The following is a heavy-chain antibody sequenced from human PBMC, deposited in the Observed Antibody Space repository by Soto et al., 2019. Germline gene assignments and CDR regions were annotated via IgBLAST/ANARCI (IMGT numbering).Heavy chain of an antibody. J-gene: IGHJ4*02. Sequence: SETLSLTCTVSGGSISSGGYYWSWIRQHPGKGLEWIGYIYYSGSTYYNPSLKSRVTISVDTSKNQFSLKLSSVTAADTAVYYCASSYYDILTGYNWGQGTLVTVSS. CDR2: IYYSGST. D-gene: IGHD3-9*01. CDR1: GGSISSGGYY. V-gene: IGHV4-31*03. CDR3: ASSYYDILTGYN.